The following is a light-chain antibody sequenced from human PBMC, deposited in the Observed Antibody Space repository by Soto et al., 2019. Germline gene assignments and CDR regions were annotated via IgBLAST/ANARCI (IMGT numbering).Light chain of an antibody. CDR2: DAY. CDR1: QSFRGL. J-gene: IGKJ5*01. Sequence: VLTQSPVTLSLYPGERATLSCRASQSFRGLLAWYQQKPGQAPRLLIYDAYNRATGIPPRFSGSGSGTDFTLTISSLEPEDSAVYYCQQRHMWPITFGQGTLLEIK. V-gene: IGKV3-11*01. CDR3: QQRHMWPIT.